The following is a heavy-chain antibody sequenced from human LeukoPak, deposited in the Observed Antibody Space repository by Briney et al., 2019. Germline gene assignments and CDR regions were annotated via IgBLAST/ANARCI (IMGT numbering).Heavy chain of an antibody. CDR1: GFTFSSYS. D-gene: IGHD5-24*01. CDR2: ISSSSSYI. J-gene: IGHJ6*04. Sequence: PGGSLRLSCAASGFTFSSYSMNWVRQAPGKGLEWVSSISSSSSYIYYADSVKGRFTISRDNAKNSLYLQMNSLRAEDTAVYYCARGGDGYNGMDVWGKGTTVTVSS. V-gene: IGHV3-21*01. CDR3: ARGGDGYNGMDV.